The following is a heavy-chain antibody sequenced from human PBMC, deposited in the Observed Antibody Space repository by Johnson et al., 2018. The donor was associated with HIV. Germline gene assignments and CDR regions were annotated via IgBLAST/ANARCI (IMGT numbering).Heavy chain of an antibody. V-gene: IGHV3-30*02. Sequence: QMLLVESGGGVVQPGGSLRLSCVASGFTFSTYGMHWVRQATGKGLEWVALIRYDTSKKYYADSVKGRFTVSRDNSKNTLYLHMKSLRPEDTAIYYCARLPSGSSRDAFDLWGHGTMVTVSS. CDR2: IRYDTSKK. D-gene: IGHD6-25*01. CDR3: ARLPSGSSRDAFDL. J-gene: IGHJ3*01. CDR1: GFTFSTYG.